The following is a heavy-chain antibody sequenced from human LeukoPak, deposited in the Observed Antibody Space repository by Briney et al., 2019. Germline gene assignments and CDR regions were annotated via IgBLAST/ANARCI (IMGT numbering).Heavy chain of an antibody. Sequence: SETLSLTCTVSGGSISSSSYYWGWIRQPPGKGLEWIGSIYYSGSTYYNPSLKSRVTISVDTSKNQFSLKLSSVTAADTAVYYCARRTWGYSGSYYDYWGQGTLVTVSS. CDR3: ARRTWGYSGSYYDY. D-gene: IGHD1-26*01. V-gene: IGHV4-39*01. J-gene: IGHJ4*02. CDR2: IYYSGST. CDR1: GGSISSSSYY.